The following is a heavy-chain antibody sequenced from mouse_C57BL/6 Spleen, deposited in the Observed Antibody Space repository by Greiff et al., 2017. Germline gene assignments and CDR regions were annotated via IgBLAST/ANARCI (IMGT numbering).Heavy chain of an antibody. CDR2: IYPGSGNT. Sequence: VQLQQSGAELVRPGASVKLSCKASGYTFTDYYINWVKQRPGQGLEWIARIYPGSGNTYYNEKFKGKATLTAEKSSSTAYMQLSSLTSEDSAVYFCAREDDYDADYFDYWGQGTTLTVSS. D-gene: IGHD2-4*01. CDR1: GYTFTDYY. CDR3: AREDDYDADYFDY. V-gene: IGHV1-76*01. J-gene: IGHJ2*01.